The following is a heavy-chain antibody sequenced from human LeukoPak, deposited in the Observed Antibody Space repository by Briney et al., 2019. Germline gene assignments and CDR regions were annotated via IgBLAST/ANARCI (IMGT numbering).Heavy chain of an antibody. CDR1: GFTFSTYT. CDR3: ARVNGDYERGGAPDY. J-gene: IGHJ4*02. Sequence: GGSLRLSCAASGFTFSTYTMNWVREARGKGLEWVSSISSSSIYIYYTDSVKGRFTISRDNARNPVYLQMNNLRAEDTAVYYCARVNGDYERGGAPDYWGQGTLVTVSS. CDR2: ISSSSIYI. V-gene: IGHV3-21*01. D-gene: IGHD4-17*01.